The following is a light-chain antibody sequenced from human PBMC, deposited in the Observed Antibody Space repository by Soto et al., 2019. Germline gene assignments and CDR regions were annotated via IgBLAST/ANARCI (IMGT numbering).Light chain of an antibody. Sequence: QSVLTQPASVSGSPGQSITISCTGTSSDVGGYNFVSWYQQHPGKAPKLMIFDVSNRPSGISSRFSGSKSGNTASLTISGLQAEDEAVYYCSSYTSAHTLVFGTGTKVTVL. CDR3: SSYTSAHTLV. V-gene: IGLV2-14*03. CDR1: SSDVGGYNF. J-gene: IGLJ1*01. CDR2: DVS.